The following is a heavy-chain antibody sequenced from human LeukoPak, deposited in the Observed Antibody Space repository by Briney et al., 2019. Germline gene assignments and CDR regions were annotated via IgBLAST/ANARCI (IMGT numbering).Heavy chain of an antibody. CDR1: GGSISSSSYY. J-gene: IGHJ3*02. Sequence: SETLSLTCTVSGGSISSSSYYWGWIRQPPGKGLEWIGSIYYSGSTYYNPSLKSRVTIFVDTSKNQFSLKLSSVTAADTAVYYCASMSSGYYSGAFDIWGQRTMVTVSS. CDR3: ASMSSGYYSGAFDI. CDR2: IYYSGST. V-gene: IGHV4-39*07. D-gene: IGHD3-22*01.